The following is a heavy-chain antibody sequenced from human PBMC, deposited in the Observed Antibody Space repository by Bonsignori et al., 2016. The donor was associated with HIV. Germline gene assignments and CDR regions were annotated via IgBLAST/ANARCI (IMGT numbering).Heavy chain of an antibody. CDR3: ARVQPPYYDFWSDYFDY. J-gene: IGHJ4*02. CDR2: IKQDGSEK. V-gene: IGHV3-7*01. D-gene: IGHD3-3*01. CDR1: GFTFSSYW. Sequence: GESLKISCAASGFTFSSYWMSWVRQAPGKGLEWVANIKQDGSEKYYVDSVKGRFTISRDNAKNSLYLQMNSLRAEDTAVYYCARVQPPYYDFWSDYFDYWGQGTLVTVSS.